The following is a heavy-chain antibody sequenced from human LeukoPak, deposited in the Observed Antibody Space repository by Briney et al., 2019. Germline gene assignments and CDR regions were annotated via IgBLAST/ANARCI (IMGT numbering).Heavy chain of an antibody. Sequence: ASVKVSCRASGYTFTGYYMHWVRQAPGQGLEWMGWINPNSGGTNYAQKFQGRVTVTRDTSISTAYMELSRLRSDDTAVYYCARDFVYYDSSGYYACNWFDPWGQGTLVTVSS. CDR3: ARDFVYYDSSGYYACNWFDP. CDR2: INPNSGGT. D-gene: IGHD3-22*01. V-gene: IGHV1-2*02. CDR1: GYTFTGYY. J-gene: IGHJ5*02.